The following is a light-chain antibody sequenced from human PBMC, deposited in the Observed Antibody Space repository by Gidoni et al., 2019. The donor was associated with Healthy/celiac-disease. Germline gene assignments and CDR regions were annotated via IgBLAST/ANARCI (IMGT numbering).Light chain of an antibody. J-gene: IGKJ2*04. CDR2: GAS. CDR1: QSVSSIY. Sequence: EIVLTQSPGTLSLSPGERATLSCRASQSVSSIYLAWYQQQPGQAPRLLIYGASSRATGIPDRFSGSGSGTDFTLTISRLEPEDFAVYYCQQYGSSPPMCSFGQGTKLEIK. CDR3: QQYGSSPPMCS. V-gene: IGKV3-20*01.